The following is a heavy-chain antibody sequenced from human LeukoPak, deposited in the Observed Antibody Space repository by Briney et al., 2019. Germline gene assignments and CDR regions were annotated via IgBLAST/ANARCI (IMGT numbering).Heavy chain of an antibody. D-gene: IGHD5-18*01. J-gene: IGHJ4*02. V-gene: IGHV1-18*01. CDR3: AKTVDTAMVDY. CDR2: ISAYNGNT. CDR1: GYTFTSYG. Sequence: ASVNVSCKASGYTFTSYGISWVRQAPGQGLEWMGWISAYNGNTNYAQKPQGRVTMTTDTSTSTAYMELRSLRSDDTAVYYCAKTVDTAMVDYWGQGTLVTVSS.